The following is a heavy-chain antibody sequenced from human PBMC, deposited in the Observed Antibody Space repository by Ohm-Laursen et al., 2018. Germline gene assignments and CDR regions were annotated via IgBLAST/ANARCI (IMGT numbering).Heavy chain of an antibody. D-gene: IGHD4-17*01. Sequence: SLRLSCAASGFTFDDYDMDWVRQGPGKGPEWVSGISWNSDNIGYADSVKGRFTISRDNAKNSLYLQMNSLRAEDTALYYCAKAIYMTTVTNFDYWGQGTLVTVSS. CDR1: GFTFDDYD. V-gene: IGHV3-9*01. CDR2: ISWNSDNI. CDR3: AKAIYMTTVTNFDY. J-gene: IGHJ4*02.